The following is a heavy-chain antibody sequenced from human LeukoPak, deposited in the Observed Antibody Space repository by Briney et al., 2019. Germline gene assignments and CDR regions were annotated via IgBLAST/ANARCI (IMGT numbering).Heavy chain of an antibody. Sequence: ASETLSLTCTVSGASMSNSFWSWIRQPAGKGLEWIGRIYSSGRTNYNPSLKSRVTLSIDTSNNQFSLKLTSVTAADTASYYCARAPAGCGGTCSFDYRGQGTLVTVSS. J-gene: IGHJ4*02. V-gene: IGHV4-4*07. CDR1: GASMSNSF. D-gene: IGHD2-15*01. CDR2: IYSSGRT. CDR3: ARAPAGCGGTCSFDY.